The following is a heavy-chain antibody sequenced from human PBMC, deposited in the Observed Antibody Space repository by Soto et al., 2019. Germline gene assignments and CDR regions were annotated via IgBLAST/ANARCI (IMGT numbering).Heavy chain of an antibody. CDR3: ARGGGDLYCSGGSCYYGY. CDR1: GYTFTSYG. CDR2: ISAYNGNT. D-gene: IGHD2-15*01. J-gene: IGHJ4*02. V-gene: IGHV1-18*01. Sequence: ASVKVSCKASGYTFTSYGISWVRQAPGQGLEWMGWISAYNGNTNYAQKLQGRVTMTTDTSTSTAYMELRSLRSDDTAVYYCARGGGDLYCSGGSCYYGYWGQGTLVTVSS.